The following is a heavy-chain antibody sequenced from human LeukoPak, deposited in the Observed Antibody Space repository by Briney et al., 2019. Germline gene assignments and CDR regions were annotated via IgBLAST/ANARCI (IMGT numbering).Heavy chain of an antibody. V-gene: IGHV3-53*01. CDR3: VREREGSNSEH. CDR2: IYSDGNT. D-gene: IGHD1-26*01. J-gene: IGHJ1*01. CDR1: GFTFSNNR. Sequence: GRSLRLACAASGFTFSNNRLSWVRQAPGMGLEWVSTIYSDGNTYFPDSVKGRFTISRDGSKNTLYLQLNSLRTEDTAIYYCVREREGSNSEHWGQGTLVTVSS.